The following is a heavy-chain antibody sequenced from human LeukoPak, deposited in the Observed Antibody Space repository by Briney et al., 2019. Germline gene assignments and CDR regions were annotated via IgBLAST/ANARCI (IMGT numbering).Heavy chain of an antibody. CDR2: IAYGSDE. D-gene: IGHD6-19*01. J-gene: IGHJ4*02. V-gene: IGHV3-30*03. CDR1: GFTFSSYS. CDR3: ARDVMAVAGTLGFDC. Sequence: GGSLRLSCAASGFTFSSYSMNWVRQAPGKGLDWVAVIAYGSDENYADSVKGRFTISRDNFKSTLYLQMNSLGPEDTAMYYCARDVMAVAGTLGFDCWGQGALVTVSP.